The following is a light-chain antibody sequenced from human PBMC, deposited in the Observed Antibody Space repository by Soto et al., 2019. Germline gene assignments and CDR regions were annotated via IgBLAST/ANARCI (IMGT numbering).Light chain of an antibody. Sequence: DIQMTQSPSTLSASVGDGVTITCRASQSIIKWLAWYQQKPGKAPTLLIYEASRLQSGVPSSFSGSESGTEFTLTISTLQPDDSATYYCEQYNIFPWKFGQGTKVEVK. CDR1: QSIIKW. CDR3: EQYNIFPWK. V-gene: IGKV1-5*03. CDR2: EAS. J-gene: IGKJ1*01.